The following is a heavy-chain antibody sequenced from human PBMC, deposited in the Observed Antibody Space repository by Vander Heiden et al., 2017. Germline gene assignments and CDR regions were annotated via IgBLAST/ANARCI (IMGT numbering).Heavy chain of an antibody. CDR3: ARGEVAGAFDI. CDR2: IYPADSDT. J-gene: IGHJ3*02. CDR1: GYIFTSYW. D-gene: IGHD2-15*01. Sequence: EGQLVQSGAAVKKPGESLRISCKASGYIFTSYWIGWVRQMPGKGLEWMGIIYPADSDTRYSPSFRGQVTISADKSISTAYLQWSTLKASDTAMYYCARGEVAGAFDIWGQGTMVTVSS. V-gene: IGHV5-51*01.